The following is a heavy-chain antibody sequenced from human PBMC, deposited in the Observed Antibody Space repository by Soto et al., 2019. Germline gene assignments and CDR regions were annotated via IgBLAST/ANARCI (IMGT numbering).Heavy chain of an antibody. CDR2: IYYSGST. V-gene: IGHV4-39*01. CDR1: GGSISSSSYY. J-gene: IGHJ4*02. Sequence: PSETLSLTCTVSGGSISSSSYYWGWIRQPPGKGLEWIGSIYYSGSTYYNPSLKSRVTISVDTSKNQFSLKLSSVTAADTAVYYCAGPRSAGYESSGYYSHYFAYWGQGTLVTVSS. D-gene: IGHD3-22*01. CDR3: AGPRSAGYESSGYYSHYFAY.